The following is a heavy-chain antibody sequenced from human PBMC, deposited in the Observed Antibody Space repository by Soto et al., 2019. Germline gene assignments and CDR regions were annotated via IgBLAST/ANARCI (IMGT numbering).Heavy chain of an antibody. V-gene: IGHV1-3*01. CDR1: GYTFTSYA. CDR2: INAGNGNT. CDR3: ARDPSYYGMDV. Sequence: GASVKVSCKASGYTFTSYAMHWVRQAPGQRLEWMGWINAGNGNTNYSQMFQGRVTFTRDPSASTAYMELSSLSFEDTAVYYCARDPSYYGMDVWAKGPRSPSP. J-gene: IGHJ6*02.